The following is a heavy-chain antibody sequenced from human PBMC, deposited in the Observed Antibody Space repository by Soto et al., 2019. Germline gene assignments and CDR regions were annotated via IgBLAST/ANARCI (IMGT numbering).Heavy chain of an antibody. D-gene: IGHD6-19*01. J-gene: IGHJ4*02. V-gene: IGHV3-30-3*01. Sequence: QVQLVESGGGVVQPGRSLRLSCAASGFTFSSYAMHWVRQAPGKGLEWVAVISYDGSNKYYADSVKGRFTISRDNSKNTLYLQMNSLRAEDTAVYYCARDRAAVAGQIDYWGQGTLVTVSS. CDR2: ISYDGSNK. CDR1: GFTFSSYA. CDR3: ARDRAAVAGQIDY.